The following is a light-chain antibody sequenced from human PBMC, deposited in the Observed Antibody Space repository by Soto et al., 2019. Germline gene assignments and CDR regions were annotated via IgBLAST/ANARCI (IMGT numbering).Light chain of an antibody. Sequence: DIVMTQSPDSLAVSLGERATINCKSSQSVLYSSNNKKYLAWYQKKKGQPTKMLIYWASTRESGVPDRVSGGGSGTDFTLTISRLEPEDGAVYDCQQLSSYPLTFGGGTKVDIK. CDR3: QQLSSYPLT. V-gene: IGKV4-1*01. CDR1: QSVLYSSNNKKY. CDR2: WAS. J-gene: IGKJ4*01.